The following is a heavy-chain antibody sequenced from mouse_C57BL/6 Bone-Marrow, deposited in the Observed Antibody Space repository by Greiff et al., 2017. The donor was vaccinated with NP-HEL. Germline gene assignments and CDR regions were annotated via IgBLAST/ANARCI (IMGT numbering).Heavy chain of an antibody. J-gene: IGHJ4*01. CDR2: IWRGGST. Sequence: QVQLKESGPGLVQPSQSLSITCTVSGFSLTSYGVHWVRQSPGKGLEWLGVIWRGGSTDYNAAFMSRLSITKDNSKSQVFFKMNSLQADDTAIYYCAKKRKLGHYAMDYWGQGTSVTVSS. D-gene: IGHD4-1*01. CDR3: AKKRKLGHYAMDY. CDR1: GFSLTSYG. V-gene: IGHV2-5*01.